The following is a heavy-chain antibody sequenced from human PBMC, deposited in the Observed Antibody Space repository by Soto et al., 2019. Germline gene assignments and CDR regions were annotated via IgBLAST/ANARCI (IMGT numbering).Heavy chain of an antibody. D-gene: IGHD5-12*01. CDR3: ARPHEATNAFDI. Sequence: KQSQTLSLTCTVSGGSISSSSYYWGWIRQPPGKGLEWIGSIYYSGSTYYNPSLKSRVTISVDTSKNQFSLKLSSVTAADTAVYYCARPHEATNAFDIWGQGTMVTVSS. J-gene: IGHJ3*02. CDR1: GGSISSSSYY. CDR2: IYYSGST. V-gene: IGHV4-39*01.